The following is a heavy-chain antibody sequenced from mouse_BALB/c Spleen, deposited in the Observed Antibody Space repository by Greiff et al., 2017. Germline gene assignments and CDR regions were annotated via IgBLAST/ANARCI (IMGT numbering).Heavy chain of an antibody. D-gene: IGHD1-2*01. CDR3: AREGSLLRGAMDY. Sequence: EVKLVESGGGLVQPGGSRKLSCAASGFTFSDYGMAWVRQAPGKGPEWVAFISNLAYSIYYADTVTGRFTISRENAKNTLYLEMSSLRSEDTAMYYCAREGSLLRGAMDYWGQGTSVTVSS. V-gene: IGHV5-15*02. CDR2: ISNLAYSI. CDR1: GFTFSDYG. J-gene: IGHJ4*01.